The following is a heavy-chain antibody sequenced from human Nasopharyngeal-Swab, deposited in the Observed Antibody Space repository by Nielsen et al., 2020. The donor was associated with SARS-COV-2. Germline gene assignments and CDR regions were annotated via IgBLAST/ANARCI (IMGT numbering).Heavy chain of an antibody. CDR3: ARGRHYYGSGSYYLKGYYYYGMDV. CDR2: INHSGST. V-gene: IGHV4-34*01. CDR1: GGSFSGYY. J-gene: IGHJ6*02. Sequence: SQTLSLTCAVYGGSFSGYYWSWIRQPPGKGLEWIGEINHSGSTNYNPSLKSRVTISVDTSKNQFSLKLSYVIAADTAVYYCARGRHYYGSGSYYLKGYYYYGMDVWGQGTTVTVSS. D-gene: IGHD3-10*01.